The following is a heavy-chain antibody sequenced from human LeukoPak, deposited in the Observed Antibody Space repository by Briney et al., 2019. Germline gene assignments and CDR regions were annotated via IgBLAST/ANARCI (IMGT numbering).Heavy chain of an antibody. CDR1: GYSISSDNY. D-gene: IGHD3-22*01. CDR3: ARAPRDSSSSNYMRRFDY. Sequence: SETLSLTCAVSGYSISSDNYWVWIRQPPGQGLEWTGGIYHSGSTYYNPSLKSRVTMSVDTSKNQFSLTLSSVTAADTAVYYCARAPRDSSSSNYMRRFDYWGQGTLVTVSS. V-gene: IGHV4-38-2*01. J-gene: IGHJ4*02. CDR2: IYHSGST.